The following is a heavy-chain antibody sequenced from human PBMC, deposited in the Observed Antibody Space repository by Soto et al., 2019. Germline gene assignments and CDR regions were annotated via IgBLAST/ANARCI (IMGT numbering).Heavy chain of an antibody. CDR3: ARELTGTGVVSGGSS. CDR2: INHSGST. CDR1: GGSFSGYY. V-gene: IGHV4-34*01. J-gene: IGHJ4*02. D-gene: IGHD2-15*01. Sequence: KPSETLSLTCAVYGGSFSGYYWSWIRQPPGKGLEWIGEINHSGSTNYNPSLKSRVTISVDTSKNQFSLKLSSVTAADTAVYYCARELTGTGVVSGGSSWGQGTLVTVSS.